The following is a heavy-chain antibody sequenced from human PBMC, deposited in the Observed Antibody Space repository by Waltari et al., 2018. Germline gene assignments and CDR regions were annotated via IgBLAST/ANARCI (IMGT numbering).Heavy chain of an antibody. D-gene: IGHD2-2*02. CDR3: ARDLGKYCSSTSCYSWWFDP. Sequence: QVQLQESGPGLVKPSETLSLTCTVSGGSISSYYWSWIRQPAGKGLEWIGRIYTSGSTNYNPSLKSRVTMSVDTSKNQFSLKLSSVTAADTAVYYCARDLGKYCSSTSCYSWWFDPWGQGTLVTVSS. J-gene: IGHJ5*02. V-gene: IGHV4-4*07. CDR2: IYTSGST. CDR1: GGSISSYY.